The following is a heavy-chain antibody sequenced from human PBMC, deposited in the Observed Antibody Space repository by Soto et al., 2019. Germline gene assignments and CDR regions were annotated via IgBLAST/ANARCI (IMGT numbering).Heavy chain of an antibody. CDR2: IIPIFGTA. Sequence: QVQLVQSGAEVKKPGSSVKVSCKASGGTFSSYAISWVRQAPGQGLEWMGGIIPIFGTANYAQKFQGRVTITAEESTSTAYMGVGRLRSEDTAVYYCARVSREGFLEWLAGTDYYYYGMDVWGQGTTVTVSS. CDR1: GGTFSSYA. J-gene: IGHJ6*02. CDR3: ARVSREGFLEWLAGTDYYYYGMDV. V-gene: IGHV1-69*01. D-gene: IGHD3-3*01.